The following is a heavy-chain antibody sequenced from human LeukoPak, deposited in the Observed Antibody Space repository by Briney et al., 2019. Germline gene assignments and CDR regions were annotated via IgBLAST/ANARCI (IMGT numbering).Heavy chain of an antibody. CDR3: ARGGWSKYY. V-gene: IGHV4-59*11. D-gene: IGHD6-19*01. CDR1: GGSMSGHF. CDR2: IYHDGST. Sequence: SETLSLTCTVSGGSMSGHFWNWVRQPPGKGLEWIGYIYHDGSTKFNPSLKSRVTISVDTSNNQFSLKVRSVTAADTAVYYCARGGWSKYYWGQGTLVTVSS. J-gene: IGHJ4*02.